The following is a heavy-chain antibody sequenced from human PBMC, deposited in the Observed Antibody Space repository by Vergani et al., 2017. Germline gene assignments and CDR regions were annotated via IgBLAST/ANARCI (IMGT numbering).Heavy chain of an antibody. CDR1: GFTFDDYA. V-gene: IGHV3-9*01. Sequence: EVQLVESGGGLVQPGRSLRLSCAASGFTFDDYAMHWVRQAPGKGLEWVSGISWNSGSIGYADSVKGRFTISRDNAKNSLYLQMNSLRAEDTALYYCAKAHSVWFGELNYYFDYWGQGTLVTVSS. CDR3: AKAHSVWFGELNYYFDY. J-gene: IGHJ4*02. D-gene: IGHD3-10*01. CDR2: ISWNSGSI.